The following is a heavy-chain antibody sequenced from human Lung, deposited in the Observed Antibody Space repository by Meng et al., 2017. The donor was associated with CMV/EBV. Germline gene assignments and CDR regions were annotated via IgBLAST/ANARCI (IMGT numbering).Heavy chain of an antibody. V-gene: IGHV3-7*04. CDR2: IKEDGSVK. Sequence: GGSXRLXCAASGFIFSRYWMSWVRQAPGKGLEWVSNIKEDGSVKYYVDSVKARFTVSRDNARNLVYLQINSVRVEDTALYYCARVGYSSSSIDYWGQGNLVTVSS. J-gene: IGHJ4*02. CDR1: GFIFSRYW. CDR3: ARVGYSSSSIDY. D-gene: IGHD6-6*01.